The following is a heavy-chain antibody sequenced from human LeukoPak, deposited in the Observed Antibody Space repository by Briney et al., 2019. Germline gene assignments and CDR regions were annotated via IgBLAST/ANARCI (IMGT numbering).Heavy chain of an antibody. J-gene: IGHJ3*02. D-gene: IGHD3-10*01. CDR2: FDPEDGET. Sequence: ASVKVSCKVSGYTLTELSMHWVRQAPGKGLEWMGGFDPEDGETIYAQKFQSRVTMTDDTSTDTDYMELSSLRSEDTAVYYCATDGVHRSSAFDIWGQGTMVTVSS. V-gene: IGHV1-24*01. CDR1: GYTLTELS. CDR3: ATDGVHRSSAFDI.